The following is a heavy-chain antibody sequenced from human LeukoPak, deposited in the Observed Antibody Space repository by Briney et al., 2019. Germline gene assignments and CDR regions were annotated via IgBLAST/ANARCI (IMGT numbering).Heavy chain of an antibody. CDR1: GFTVRTHS. V-gene: IGHV3-74*01. CDR2: IKTDGSTT. Sequence: GGSLRLSCAASGFTVRTHSMSWVRQAPGKGLVWVSRIKTDGSTTTYADSVKGRFTISRDNAKNTVYLQMDSLRADDTAVYYCARDRRDVTAGFWGQGTLVSVSS. D-gene: IGHD2-21*02. CDR3: ARDRRDVTAGF. J-gene: IGHJ4*02.